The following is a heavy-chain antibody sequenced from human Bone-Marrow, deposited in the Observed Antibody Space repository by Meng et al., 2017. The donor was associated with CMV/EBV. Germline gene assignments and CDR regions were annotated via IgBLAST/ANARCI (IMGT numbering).Heavy chain of an antibody. J-gene: IGHJ6*02. CDR1: GYSTSSDYY. D-gene: IGHD2-2*01. CDR2: INHSGST. CDR3: ARAAAYQVPPYYYGMDV. Sequence: SETLSLTCTVSGYSTSSDYYWGWIRQPPGKGLEWIGEINHSGSTNYNPSLKSRVTISVDTSKNQFSLKLSSVTAADTAVYYCARAAAYQVPPYYYGMDVWGQGTTVTVSS. V-gene: IGHV4-38-2*02.